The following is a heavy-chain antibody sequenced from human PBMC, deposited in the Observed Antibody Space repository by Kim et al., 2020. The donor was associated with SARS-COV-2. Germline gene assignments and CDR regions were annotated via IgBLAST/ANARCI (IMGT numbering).Heavy chain of an antibody. D-gene: IGHD1-1*01. V-gene: IGHV1-3*01. J-gene: IGHJ4*02. CDR1: GYTFTDYG. Sequence: ASVKVSCKASGYTFTDYGIHWVRQAPGQGLEWVVWIYPGNGHTIYSQRFQGRVTITRDTSASTVNMELSSLRFEDTAVYYCARDETDWGQGTLVTVSS. CDR3: ARDETD. CDR2: IYPGNGHT.